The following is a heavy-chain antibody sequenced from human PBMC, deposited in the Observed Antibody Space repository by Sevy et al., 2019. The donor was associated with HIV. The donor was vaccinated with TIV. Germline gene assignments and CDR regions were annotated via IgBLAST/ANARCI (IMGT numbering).Heavy chain of an antibody. J-gene: IGHJ6*01. CDR1: GFTFSSYA. Sequence: GGSLRLSCAASGFTFSSYAMSWVRQAPGKGLEWVSAIRGSGGSTYYADSVKGRFTISRDNTKNTQYLQMNSLRAEETAVDYGANDGSSQPDYSPGYGMDVWGQGTTVTVSS. CDR3: ANDGSSQPDYSPGYGMDV. CDR2: IRGSGGST. D-gene: IGHD1-26*01. V-gene: IGHV3-23*01.